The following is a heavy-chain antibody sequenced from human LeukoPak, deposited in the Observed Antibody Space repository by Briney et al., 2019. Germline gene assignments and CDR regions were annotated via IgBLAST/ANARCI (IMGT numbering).Heavy chain of an antibody. CDR1: GGSFSGYF. CDR3: ARGPESGSYFAWFGP. CDR2: INHSGST. D-gene: IGHD3-10*01. J-gene: IGHJ5*02. V-gene: IGHV4-34*01. Sequence: SETLSLTCAVYGGSFSGYFWNWNRQPPGKGLEWIGEINHSGSTHHNPSLKSRVTISIDTSKNQISLKLSSVTAADTAVYYCARGPESGSYFAWFGPWGQGTLVTVSS.